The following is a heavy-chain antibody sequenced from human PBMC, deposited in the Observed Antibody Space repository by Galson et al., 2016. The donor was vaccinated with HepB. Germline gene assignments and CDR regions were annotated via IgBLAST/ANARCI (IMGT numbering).Heavy chain of an antibody. J-gene: IGHJ6*02. CDR2: LHFAART. D-gene: IGHD6-25*01. CDR3: ARLYYYYGMHV. V-gene: IGHV4-4*02. CDR1: GGSTITTSG. Sequence: TLSLTGAVPGGSTITTSGCAWVRQPPGKGLTWIVSLHFAARTTFNPSLTSRVTVSVDTSKNQFSLKLSSVTAADTAVYYCARLYYYYGMHVWGQGTTVTVSS.